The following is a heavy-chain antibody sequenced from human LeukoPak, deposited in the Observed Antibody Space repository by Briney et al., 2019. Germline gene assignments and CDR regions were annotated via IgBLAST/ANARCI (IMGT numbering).Heavy chain of an antibody. CDR2: IYYSGST. D-gene: IGHD1-26*01. Sequence: SETLSLTCTVSGGSVSSSNYYWGWIRQAPGKDLEWIGSIYYSGSTYYNPSLKSRVTISVDTPKNHFSLKLRSVTAADTAVYYCARMGQGVRAYFHYWGQGTLVTVSS. V-gene: IGHV4-39*02. J-gene: IGHJ4*02. CDR3: ARMGQGVRAYFHY. CDR1: GGSVSSSNYY.